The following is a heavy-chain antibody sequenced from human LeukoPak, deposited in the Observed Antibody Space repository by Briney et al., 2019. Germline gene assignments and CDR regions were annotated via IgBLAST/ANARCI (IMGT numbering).Heavy chain of an antibody. Sequence: GGSLRLSCAASGFTFSSYAMSWVRQAPGKGLEWVSAISGSGGSTYYADSVKGRFTISRDNAKNTLYLQMNSLRAEDTAVYYGAKVRAYYYDRSGSSPNWFDPWGQGTLVTVSS. CDR2: ISGSGGST. CDR1: GFTFSSYA. V-gene: IGHV3-23*01. CDR3: AKVRAYYYDRSGSSPNWFDP. J-gene: IGHJ5*02. D-gene: IGHD3-22*01.